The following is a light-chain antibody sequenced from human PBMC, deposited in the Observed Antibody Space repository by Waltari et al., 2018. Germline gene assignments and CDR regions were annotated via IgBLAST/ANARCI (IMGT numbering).Light chain of an antibody. CDR2: ITN. CDR3: ATWDDSLNAAV. Sequence: QSVLTQPPSASGTPGLRVPISCSGSSSNIGSNPVNWYQQLPGTAPKLLIYITNQRPAGVPDRVSGSKSGTSASLAISGLQSEDEADYYCATWDDSLNAAVFGGGTQLSVL. V-gene: IGLV1-44*01. J-gene: IGLJ7*01. CDR1: SSNIGSNP.